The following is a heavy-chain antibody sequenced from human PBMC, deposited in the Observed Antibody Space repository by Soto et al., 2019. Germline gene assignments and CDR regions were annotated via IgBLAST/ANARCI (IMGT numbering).Heavy chain of an antibody. CDR2: MNPNSGNT. J-gene: IGHJ6*03. V-gene: IGHV1-8*01. CDR3: ARAQRISAAGTPYYYYMDV. CDR1: GYTFTSYD. D-gene: IGHD6-13*01. Sequence: ASVKVSCKASGYTFTSYDINWVRQATGQGLEWMGWMNPNSGNTGYAQKFQGRVTMTRNTSISTAYMELSSLRSEDTAVYYCARAQRISAAGTPYYYYMDVWGKGTTVTVSS.